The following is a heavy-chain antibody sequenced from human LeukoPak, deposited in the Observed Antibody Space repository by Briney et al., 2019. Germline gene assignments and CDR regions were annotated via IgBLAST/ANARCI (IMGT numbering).Heavy chain of an antibody. CDR2: IYYSGST. D-gene: IGHD3-10*01. Sequence: SETLSLTCTVSGGSISSSSYYWGWIRQPPGKGLEWIGSIYYSGSTYYNPSLKSRVTISVDTSKNQFSLKLSSVTAADTAVYYCARDFLTHPVPGSSFYYYYGMDVWGQGTTVTVSS. CDR3: ARDFLTHPVPGSSFYYYYGMDV. J-gene: IGHJ6*02. V-gene: IGHV4-39*07. CDR1: GGSISSSSYY.